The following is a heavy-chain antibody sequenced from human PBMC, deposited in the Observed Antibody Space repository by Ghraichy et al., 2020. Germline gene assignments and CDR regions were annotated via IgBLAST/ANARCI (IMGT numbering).Heavy chain of an antibody. CDR3: ARDRGTIATAGNFDW. V-gene: IGHV1-18*01. CDR2: VSPYNGNT. Sequence: ASVKVSCKASGDSFSTYGIIWVRQSPGQGLEWLGWVSPYNGNTNYAPKIQDRVTMTTDTSTITAYMELTSLRSDDTAMYFCARDRGTIATAGNFDWWGQGTLVTVSS. D-gene: IGHD6-13*01. J-gene: IGHJ4*02. CDR1: GDSFSTYG.